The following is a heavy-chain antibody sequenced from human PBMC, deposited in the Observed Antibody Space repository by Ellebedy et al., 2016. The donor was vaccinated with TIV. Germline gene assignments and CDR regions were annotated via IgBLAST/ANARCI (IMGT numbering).Heavy chain of an antibody. V-gene: IGHV1-69*13. CDR2: IIPIFGTT. J-gene: IGHJ4*02. CDR3: ARVDPYCSSISCYENYFDF. D-gene: IGHD2-2*01. Sequence: ASVKVSXKASGGTFSSFAISWVRQAPGQGLEWMGGIIPIFGTTNYAQKFQGRVTITADESTTIAYMELSSLRSEDTAVYYCARVDPYCSSISCYENYFDFWGQGTLVTVSS. CDR1: GGTFSSFA.